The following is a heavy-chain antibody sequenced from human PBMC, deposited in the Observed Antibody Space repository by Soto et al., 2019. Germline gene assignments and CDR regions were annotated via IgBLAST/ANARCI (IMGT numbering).Heavy chain of an antibody. CDR1: GDSVPSNSAA. V-gene: IGHV6-1*01. D-gene: IGHD6-19*01. Sequence: SQTLSLTCAISGDSVPSNSAAWNWIRQSPSRGLEWLGRTYYRSKWYNDYAVSVKSRITINPDTSKNQFSLQLNSVTPEDTAVYYCARDGNSSGWYYYYYGMGVWGQGTTVTVSS. CDR3: ARDGNSSGWYYYYYGMGV. CDR2: TYYRSKWYN. J-gene: IGHJ6*02.